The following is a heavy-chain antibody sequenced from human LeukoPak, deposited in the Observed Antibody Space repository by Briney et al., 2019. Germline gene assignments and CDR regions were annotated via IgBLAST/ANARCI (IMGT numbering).Heavy chain of an antibody. CDR2: IRYDGSNK. CDR1: GFTFSSYG. V-gene: IGHV3-30*02. D-gene: IGHD3-22*01. CDR3: AKDRDYDSSGYYGYYFDY. Sequence: GGSLRLSCAASGFTFSSYGMHWVRQAPGKGLEWVAFIRYDGSNKYYADSVKGRFTISRDNSKNTLYLQMNSPRAEDTAVYYCAKDRDYDSSGYYGYYFDYWGQGTLVTVSS. J-gene: IGHJ4*02.